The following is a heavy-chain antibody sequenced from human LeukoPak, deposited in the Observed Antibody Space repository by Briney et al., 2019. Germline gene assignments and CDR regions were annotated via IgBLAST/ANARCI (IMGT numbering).Heavy chain of an antibody. V-gene: IGHV1-2*06. D-gene: IGHD6-13*01. Sequence: ASVKVSCKASGYTFTGYYMHWVRQAPGQGLEWMGRINPNSGGTNYAQKFQGRVTMTRDTSISTAYIELNRLRSDDTAVYYCARDWYSSSWDFDYWGQGTLVTVSS. CDR1: GYTFTGYY. CDR2: INPNSGGT. J-gene: IGHJ4*02. CDR3: ARDWYSSSWDFDY.